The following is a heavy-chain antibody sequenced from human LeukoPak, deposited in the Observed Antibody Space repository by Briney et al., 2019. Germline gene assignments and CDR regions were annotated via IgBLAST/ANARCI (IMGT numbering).Heavy chain of an antibody. CDR2: IWYDGSNK. J-gene: IGHJ3*02. V-gene: IGHV3-33*01. CDR1: GFTFSSYG. Sequence: GGSLRLSCAASGFTFSSYGMHWVRQAPGKGLEWVAVIWYDGSNKYYADSVKGRFTISRDNSKNTLYLQMNSLRAGDTAVYYCARGPTSYYYDSSGSDAFDIWGQGTMVTVSS. CDR3: ARGPTSYYYDSSGSDAFDI. D-gene: IGHD3-22*01.